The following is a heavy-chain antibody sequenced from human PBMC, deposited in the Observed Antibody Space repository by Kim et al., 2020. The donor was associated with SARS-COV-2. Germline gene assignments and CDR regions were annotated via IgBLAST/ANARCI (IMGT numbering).Heavy chain of an antibody. J-gene: IGHJ3*02. CDR3: ARERSWNDPNSDAFDI. D-gene: IGHD1-1*01. V-gene: IGHV1-46*01. Sequence: KFRGRVTMARDTSTSPVYMELSSLRSEDTAVYYCARERSWNDPNSDAFDIWGQGTMVTVSS.